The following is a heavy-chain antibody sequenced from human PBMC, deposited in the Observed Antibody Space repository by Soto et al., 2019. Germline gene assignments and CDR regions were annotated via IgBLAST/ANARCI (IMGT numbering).Heavy chain of an antibody. CDR1: GFTFSSYA. V-gene: IGHV3-23*01. CDR3: ARRSSGWYFDY. CDR2: ISGSGGSP. D-gene: IGHD6-19*01. J-gene: IGHJ4*02. Sequence: EVQLLESGGGLVQPGGSLRLSCAASGFTFSSYAMSWVRQAPGKGLEWVPAISGSGGSPYYADSVKGRFTISRDNSKNTLYRQMNSLRAEDTAVYYCARRSSGWYFDYWGQGTLVTVSS.